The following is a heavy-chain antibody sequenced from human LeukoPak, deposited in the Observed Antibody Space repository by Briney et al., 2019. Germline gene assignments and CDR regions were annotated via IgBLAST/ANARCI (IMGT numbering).Heavy chain of an antibody. V-gene: IGHV3-23*01. CDR1: GFTFSNYA. CDR3: AKEPYSGSYYVHFDY. D-gene: IGHD1-26*01. CDR2: ISGSGGGT. J-gene: IGHJ4*02. Sequence: PGGSLRLSCAASGFTFSNYAMSWVRQAPGKELEWVSAISGSGGGTSYADSVKGRFAISRDNSKNTLYLQLNSLRAEDTAVYYCAKEPYSGSYYVHFDYWGQGTLVTVSS.